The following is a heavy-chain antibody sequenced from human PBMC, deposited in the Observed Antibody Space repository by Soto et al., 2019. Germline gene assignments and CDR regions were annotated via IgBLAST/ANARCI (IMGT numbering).Heavy chain of an antibody. CDR2: ISSSSSYI. Sequence: GSLRLSCAASGFTFSSYSMNWVRQAPGKGLEWVSSISSSSSYIYYADSVKGRFTISRDNAKNSLYLQMNSLRAEDTAVYYCARDYRYDFWSGYYTRTNWFDPWGQGTLVTVSS. J-gene: IGHJ5*02. D-gene: IGHD3-3*01. V-gene: IGHV3-21*01. CDR3: ARDYRYDFWSGYYTRTNWFDP. CDR1: GFTFSSYS.